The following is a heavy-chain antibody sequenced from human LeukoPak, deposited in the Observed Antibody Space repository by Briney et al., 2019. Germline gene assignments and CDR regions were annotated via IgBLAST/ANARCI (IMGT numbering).Heavy chain of an antibody. V-gene: IGHV3-23*01. Sequence: GGSLRLSCAASGFTFSSYAMSWVRQAPGKGLEWVSAISGSGGSTYYADSVKGRFTISRDNSKNTLYLQMNSLGAEDTAVYYCANSDIVATIYDYWGQGTLVTVSS. J-gene: IGHJ4*02. CDR1: GFTFSSYA. D-gene: IGHD5-12*01. CDR3: ANSDIVATIYDY. CDR2: ISGSGGST.